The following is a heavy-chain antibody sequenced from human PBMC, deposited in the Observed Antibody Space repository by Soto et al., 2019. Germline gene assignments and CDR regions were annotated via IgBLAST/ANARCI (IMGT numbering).Heavy chain of an antibody. CDR1: GYTFTGYY. D-gene: IGHD6-19*01. V-gene: IGHV1-2*04. CDR3: ARGGSAVAGNHNRGYYYGMDV. J-gene: IGHJ6*02. Sequence: GASVKVSCKASGYTFTGYYMHWVRQAPGQGLEWMGWINPNSGGTNYAQKFQGWVTMTRGTSISTAYMELSRLRSDDTAVYYCARGGSAVAGNHNRGYYYGMDVWGQGTTVTVSS. CDR2: INPNSGGT.